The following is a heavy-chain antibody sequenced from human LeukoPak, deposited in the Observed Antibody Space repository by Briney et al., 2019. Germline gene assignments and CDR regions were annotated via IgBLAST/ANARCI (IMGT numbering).Heavy chain of an antibody. Sequence: GGSLRLSCAASRFTFSRYAMHWVRQAPGKGLEWVALVSYDGLNKHYADSVKGRLTISRDNSKNTLSLQMNRLRVEDTAVYYCAGGPPGGFVGFSNSWFPPDPWGQGTLVTVSS. CDR3: AGGPPGGFVGFSNSWFPPDP. V-gene: IGHV3-30*04. J-gene: IGHJ5*02. CDR1: RFTFSRYA. D-gene: IGHD6-13*01. CDR2: VSYDGLNK.